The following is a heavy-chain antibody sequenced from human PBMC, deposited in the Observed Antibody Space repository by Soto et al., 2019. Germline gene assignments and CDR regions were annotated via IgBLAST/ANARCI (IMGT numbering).Heavy chain of an antibody. V-gene: IGHV1-2*02. CDR2: IHPNGGAT. CDR1: GDSFNDYY. Sequence: VQLAQSGAEVKKPGASVKVSCKTSGDSFNDYYIHWVRQAPGQGLEWMGWIHPNGGATKYAQKFQGRVTVTRDTSIRIGYMELLSLRSDDTAVYYCARESGGATATLDYYYFYMDVWGNGTTVIVSS. J-gene: IGHJ6*03. CDR3: ARESGGATATLDYYYFYMDV. D-gene: IGHD1-26*01.